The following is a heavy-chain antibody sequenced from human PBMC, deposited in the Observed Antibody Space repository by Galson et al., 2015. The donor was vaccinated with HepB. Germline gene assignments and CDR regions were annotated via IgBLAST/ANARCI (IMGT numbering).Heavy chain of an antibody. CDR3: RYCSSTSCYAGGDY. CDR2: INAGNGNT. CDR1: GYTFTSYA. V-gene: IGHV1-3*01. J-gene: IGHJ4*02. D-gene: IGHD2-2*01. Sequence: SVKVSCKVSGYTFTSYAMHWVRQAPGQRLEWMGWINAGNGNTKYSQKFQGRVTITRDTSASTAYMELSSLRSEDTAVYYCRYCSSTSCYAGGDYWGQGTLVTVSS.